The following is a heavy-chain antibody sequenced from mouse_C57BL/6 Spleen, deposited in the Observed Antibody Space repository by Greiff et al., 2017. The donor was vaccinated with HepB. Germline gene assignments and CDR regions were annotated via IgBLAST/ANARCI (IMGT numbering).Heavy chain of an antibody. CDR1: GYSFTGYY. CDR2: INPSTGGT. Sequence: VQLQQSGPELVKPGASVKISCKASGYSFTGYYMNWVKQSSEKGLEWIGEINPSTGGTSYNQKFKGKATLTVDKSSSTAYMQLKSLTSEDSAVYYCARSGYYGSSYVVWFAYWGQGTLVTVSA. V-gene: IGHV1-43*01. CDR3: ARSGYYGSSYVVWFAY. D-gene: IGHD1-1*01. J-gene: IGHJ3*01.